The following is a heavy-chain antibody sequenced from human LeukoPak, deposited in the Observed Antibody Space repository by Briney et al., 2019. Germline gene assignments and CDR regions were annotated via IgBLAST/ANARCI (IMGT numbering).Heavy chain of an antibody. CDR3: ARSGILGLGNGRYYFDY. J-gene: IGHJ4*02. D-gene: IGHD4-23*01. CDR1: GGTFSSYA. V-gene: IGHV1-69*05. CDR2: IIPICGTA. Sequence: ASVKVSCKASGGTFSSYAIGGVRQAPGQGLEWMGGIIPICGTANCAQKFQGRVTITTDESTSTAYLELSSLRSEDTAVYYCARSGILGLGNGRYYFDYWGQGTLVTVSS.